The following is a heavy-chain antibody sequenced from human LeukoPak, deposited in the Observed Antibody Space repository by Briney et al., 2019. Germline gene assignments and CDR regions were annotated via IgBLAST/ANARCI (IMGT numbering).Heavy chain of an antibody. CDR1: GGSISSYY. CDR3: ARLGYGNWFDP. D-gene: IGHD5-12*01. J-gene: IGHJ5*02. Sequence: PSETLSLTCTVSGGSISSYYWSWIRQPPGKGLEWIGYIYTSGSTNYNPSLKSRVAISVDTSKNQFSLKLSSVTAADTAVYYCARLGYGNWFDPWGQGTLVTVSS. V-gene: IGHV4-4*09. CDR2: IYTSGST.